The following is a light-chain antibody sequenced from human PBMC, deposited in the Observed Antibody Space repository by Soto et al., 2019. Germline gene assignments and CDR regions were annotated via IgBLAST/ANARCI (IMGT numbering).Light chain of an antibody. CDR3: SSYTNTSTLV. CDR2: DVS. Sequence: QSVLTQPASVSGSPGQSITISCTGTSSDVGAYNLVSWYQQHPGRAPKLFIFDVSDRPSGVSDRFSGSKSGNTASMTISGLQAEDEASYYCSSYTNTSTLVFGGWTKLTVL. J-gene: IGLJ3*02. CDR1: SSDVGAYNL. V-gene: IGLV2-14*02.